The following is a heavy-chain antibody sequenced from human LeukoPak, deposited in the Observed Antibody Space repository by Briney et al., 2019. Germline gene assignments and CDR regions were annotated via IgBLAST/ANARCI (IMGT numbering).Heavy chain of an antibody. CDR2: INPNSGGT. CDR3: TRRDGDFRDY. V-gene: IGHV1-2*02. Sequence: GAPVKVSCRASGYSFTGYYLHWVRKAPGQGLEWMGWINPNSGGTNYAQRFKGRVTMTRDTSISTAYMELTRLTSDDMAVYYCTRRDGDFRDYWGQGTLVTVSS. CDR1: GYSFTGYY. D-gene: IGHD4-17*01. J-gene: IGHJ4*02.